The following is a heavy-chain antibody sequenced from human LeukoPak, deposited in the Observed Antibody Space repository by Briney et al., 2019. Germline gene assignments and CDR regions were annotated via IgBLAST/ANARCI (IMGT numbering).Heavy chain of an antibody. D-gene: IGHD3-3*01. CDR3: ARGPDYDFWSGQGVY. CDR1: GYTFTSYD. CDR2: MNPNSGNT. Sequence: ASVKVSCKASGYTFTSYDINWVQQATGQGLEWMGWMNPNSGNTGYAQKFQGRVTMTRNTSISTAYMELTSLRSEDTAVYYCARGPDYDFWSGQGVYWGQGTLVTVSS. V-gene: IGHV1-8*01. J-gene: IGHJ4*02.